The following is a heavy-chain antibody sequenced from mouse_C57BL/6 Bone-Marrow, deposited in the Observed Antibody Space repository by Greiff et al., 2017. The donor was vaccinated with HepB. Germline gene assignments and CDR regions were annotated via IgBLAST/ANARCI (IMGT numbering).Heavy chain of an antibody. V-gene: IGHV1-81*01. CDR3: ARRQETRGNPAWFAY. D-gene: IGHD2-1*01. CDR2: IYPRSGNT. CDR1: GYTFTSYG. J-gene: IGHJ3*01. Sequence: QVQLQQSGAELARPGASVKLSCKASGYTFTSYGISWVKQRTGQGLEWIGEIYPRSGNTYYNEKFKGKATLTADKSSSTAYMELRSLTSEDSAVYFCARRQETRGNPAWFAYWGQGTLVTVSA.